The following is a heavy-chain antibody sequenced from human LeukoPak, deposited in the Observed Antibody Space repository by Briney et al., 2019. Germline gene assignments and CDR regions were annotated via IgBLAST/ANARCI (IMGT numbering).Heavy chain of an antibody. CDR1: GGSFSGYY. V-gene: IGHV4-34*01. CDR2: INHSGST. J-gene: IGHJ3*02. Sequence: PSETLSLTCAVYGGSFSGYYWSWIRQPPGKGLEWIGEINHSGSTNYNPSLKSRVIISVDTSKNQFSLKLSSVTAADTAVYYCARAPIYSSSWYRGAFDIWGQGTMVTVSS. D-gene: IGHD6-13*01. CDR3: ARAPIYSSSWYRGAFDI.